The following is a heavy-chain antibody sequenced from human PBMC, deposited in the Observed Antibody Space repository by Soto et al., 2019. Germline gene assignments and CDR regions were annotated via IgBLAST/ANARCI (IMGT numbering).Heavy chain of an antibody. CDR2: ISYDGSNK. CDR3: ARDSGSGWYAAFDI. CDR1: GFTFSSYA. J-gene: IGHJ3*02. V-gene: IGHV3-30-3*01. Sequence: QVQLVESGGGVVQPGRSLRLSCAASGFTFSSYAMHWVRQAPGKGLEWVAVISYDGSNKYYADSVKGRFTISRDNSKNTLYLHMNTLRAEDTAVYYCARDSGSGWYAAFDIWGQGTMVTVSS. D-gene: IGHD6-19*01.